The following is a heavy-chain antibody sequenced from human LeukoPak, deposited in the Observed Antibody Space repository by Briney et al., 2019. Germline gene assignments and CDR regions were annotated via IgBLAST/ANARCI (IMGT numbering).Heavy chain of an antibody. CDR1: GYSFSTYW. CDR2: IYPGDSDT. Sequence: GESLKISCKGSGYSFSTYWIGWVRQMPGKGLEWMGIIYPGDSDTRYSPSLQGQVTMSADKSISTAYLQRSGLKASDTAMYYCARAHGSGSSGGFDMWGQGTMVTVSP. J-gene: IGHJ3*02. V-gene: IGHV5-51*01. CDR3: ARAHGSGSSGGFDM. D-gene: IGHD3-10*01.